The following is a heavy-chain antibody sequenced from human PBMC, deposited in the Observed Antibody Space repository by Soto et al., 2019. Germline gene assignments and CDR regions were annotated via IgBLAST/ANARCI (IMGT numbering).Heavy chain of an antibody. J-gene: IGHJ4*02. D-gene: IGHD1-7*01. Sequence: SETLSLTCTVSGGSISSYYCSWIRQPPGKGLEWIGYIYYSGSTNYNPSLKSRVTISVDTSKNQFSLKLSSVTAADTAVYYCASFNYPFGYWGQGTLVTVSS. CDR3: ASFNYPFGY. CDR2: IYYSGST. V-gene: IGHV4-59*01. CDR1: GGSISSYY.